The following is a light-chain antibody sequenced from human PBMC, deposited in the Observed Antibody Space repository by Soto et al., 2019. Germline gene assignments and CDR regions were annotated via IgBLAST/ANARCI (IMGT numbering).Light chain of an antibody. CDR2: GTS. CDR3: QQYGTVPPRYT. Sequence: LVLTQSPGTLSLSPGERATLSCRASQRMSSNYLAWYQQKPGQAPRLLIYGTSSRATGIPDRFSGSGSGTDFTLTISRLEPEDCEVYYCQQYGTVPPRYTFGQGTKLEIK. V-gene: IGKV3-20*01. J-gene: IGKJ2*01. CDR1: QRMSSNY.